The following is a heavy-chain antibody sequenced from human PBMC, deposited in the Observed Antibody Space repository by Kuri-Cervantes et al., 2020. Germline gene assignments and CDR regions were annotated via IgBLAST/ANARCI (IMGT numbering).Heavy chain of an antibody. D-gene: IGHD3-22*01. J-gene: IGHJ4*02. Sequence: LSLTCVAPEFTFSSFSMNWVRQAPGKGLEWVSSISSSSSYIYYADSVKGRFTISRDNAKNSLYLQMNSLRAEDTAVYYCARASYYDSSGYYFYFDYWGQGTLVTVSS. CDR3: ARASYYDSSGYYFYFDY. V-gene: IGHV3-21*03. CDR1: EFTFSSFS. CDR2: ISSSSSYI.